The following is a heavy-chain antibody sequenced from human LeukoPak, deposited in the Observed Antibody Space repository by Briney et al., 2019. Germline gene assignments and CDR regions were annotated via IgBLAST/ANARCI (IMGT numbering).Heavy chain of an antibody. CDR2: INPNSGGT. CDR3: ARARAIAVAGITSFDY. V-gene: IGHV1-2*02. J-gene: IGHJ4*02. CDR1: GYTFTGYY. Sequence: ASVKVSCKASGYTFTGYYMHWVRQAPGQGLEWMGWINPNSGGTNYAQKFQGRVTMTRDTSISTAYMELSRLRSDDTAVYYCARARAIAVAGITSFDYWGQGTLVTVSS. D-gene: IGHD6-19*01.